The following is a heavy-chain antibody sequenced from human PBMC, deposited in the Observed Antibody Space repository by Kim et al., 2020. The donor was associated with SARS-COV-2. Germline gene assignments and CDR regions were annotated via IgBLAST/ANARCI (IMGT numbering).Heavy chain of an antibody. CDR3: ASGVMGATFGAFDY. Sequence: SETLSLTCTVSGGSVSSVSYYWSWIRQPPGKGLEWIGYIYYSGSTNYNPSLKSRVTISVDTSKNQFSLRLSSVTAADTAVYYCASGVMGATFGAFDYWGQGTLVTVSS. CDR2: IYYSGST. CDR1: GGSVSSVSYY. J-gene: IGHJ4*02. D-gene: IGHD1-26*01. V-gene: IGHV4-61*01.